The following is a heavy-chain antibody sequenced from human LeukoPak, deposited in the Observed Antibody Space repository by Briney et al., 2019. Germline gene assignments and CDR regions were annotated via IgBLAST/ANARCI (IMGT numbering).Heavy chain of an antibody. CDR3: AKDRPNYYGSGAYYKRNGDY. CDR2: ISSRGGST. D-gene: IGHD3-10*01. Sequence: GGSLSLSCAASGFTFSNYAMSWVRHAPGKGLEWVSSISSRGGSTYYTDSGRGRFTISRGNSKNTLYLQMNSLRAEDTAVYYCAKDRPNYYGSGAYYKRNGDYWGQGTLVTVSS. CDR1: GFTFSNYA. V-gene: IGHV3-23*01. J-gene: IGHJ4*02.